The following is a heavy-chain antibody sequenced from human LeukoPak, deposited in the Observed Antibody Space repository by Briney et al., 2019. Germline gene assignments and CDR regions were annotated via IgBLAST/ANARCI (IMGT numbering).Heavy chain of an antibody. CDR2: ISGSGGST. D-gene: IGHD6-25*01. CDR1: GFTFSSYA. Sequence: GGSLRLSCAASGFTFSSYAMSWVRQAPGKGLEWVSAISGSGGSTYYADSVKGRFTISRDNSKNTLYLQMNSLRAEDTAVYYCAKGPQYSSALSWFDPWGQGTLVTVSS. J-gene: IGHJ5*02. CDR3: AKGPQYSSALSWFDP. V-gene: IGHV3-23*01.